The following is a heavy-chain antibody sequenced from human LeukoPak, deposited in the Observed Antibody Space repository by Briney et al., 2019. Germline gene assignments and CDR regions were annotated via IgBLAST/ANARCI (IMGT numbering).Heavy chain of an antibody. CDR2: ISGSGGST. J-gene: IGHJ3*02. Sequence: PGGSLTVSCAAYGFTFSSYAMSWVSQAPWNGLEWVSAISGSGGSTYYADSVKGRFTISRDNSKNTLYLQMNSLRAEDTAVYYCAFSQRSVTSPDAFDIWGQGTMVTVSS. V-gene: IGHV3-23*01. CDR3: AFSQRSVTSPDAFDI. D-gene: IGHD3-16*01. CDR1: GFTFSSYA.